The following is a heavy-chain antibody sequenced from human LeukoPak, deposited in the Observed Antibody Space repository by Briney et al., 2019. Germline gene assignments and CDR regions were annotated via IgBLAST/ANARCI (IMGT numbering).Heavy chain of an antibody. CDR3: ARDFRGGRGGIDH. Sequence: PSETLSLTCTVSGGSISSGVYYWSWIRQHPGKGLEWVGYIHYTGTTYYSPSLKSRVTISVDTSKNHFSLQLTSVTAADTAIYFCARDFRGGRGGIDHWGQGSLVTVSS. D-gene: IGHD3-10*01. CDR2: IHYTGTT. CDR1: GGSISSGVYY. V-gene: IGHV4-31*02. J-gene: IGHJ4*02.